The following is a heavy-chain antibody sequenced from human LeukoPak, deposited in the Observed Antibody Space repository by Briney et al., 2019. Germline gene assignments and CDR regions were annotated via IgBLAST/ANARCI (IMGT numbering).Heavy chain of an antibody. D-gene: IGHD2-21*02. CDR2: IWFDGSNK. CDR3: ARGGTVTSVHDAFDI. CDR1: GFTFSDSG. V-gene: IGHV3-33*01. J-gene: IGHJ3*02. Sequence: GGSLRLSCAASGFTFSDSGIHWVRQAPGKGLEWVGNIWFDGSNKYYADSVKGRFTISRDNSKNTLYLEVNSLRVEDTAIYYCARGGTVTSVHDAFDIWGQGTTVTVSS.